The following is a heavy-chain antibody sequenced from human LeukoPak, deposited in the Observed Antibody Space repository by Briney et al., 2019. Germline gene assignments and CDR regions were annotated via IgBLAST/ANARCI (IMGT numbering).Heavy chain of an antibody. Sequence: GGSLRLSCAASRCTFSSYWMSWVSQAPGKGLEWVANIKQDGSEKYYVDSVKGRFTISRDNAKNSLYLQMNSLRAEDTAVYYCARENYDFWSGLNWFDPWGQGTLFTVSS. J-gene: IGHJ5*02. CDR3: ARENYDFWSGLNWFDP. D-gene: IGHD3-3*01. V-gene: IGHV3-7*01. CDR2: IKQDGSEK. CDR1: RCTFSSYW.